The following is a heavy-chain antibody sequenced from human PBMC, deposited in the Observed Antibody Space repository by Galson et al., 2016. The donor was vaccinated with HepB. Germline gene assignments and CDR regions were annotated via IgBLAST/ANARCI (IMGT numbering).Heavy chain of an antibody. D-gene: IGHD3-9*01. CDR1: GFTFSRSD. CDR3: AKPETRPYDILTGYSHFDY. V-gene: IGHV3-30*18. Sequence: SLRLSCAASGFTFSRSDMYWVRQAPGKGLEWVAVTSYDGSNEYYADSVKGRFTISRDNSKNTLYLEMNSLRAVDTAVYYCAKPETRPYDILTGYSHFDYWGQGTLVTVSS. CDR2: TSYDGSNE. J-gene: IGHJ4*02.